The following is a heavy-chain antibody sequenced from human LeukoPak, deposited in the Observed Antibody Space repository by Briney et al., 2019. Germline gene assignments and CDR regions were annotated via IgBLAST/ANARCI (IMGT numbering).Heavy chain of an antibody. J-gene: IGHJ4*02. D-gene: IGHD5-12*01. CDR3: AKDPRWGSSGYQPYYFDY. V-gene: IGHV3-30*18. Sequence: TGGSLRLSCAASGFTFSSYGMHWVRQAPGKGLEWVAVISYDGSNKYYADSVKGRFTISRDNSKNTLYLQMNSLRAEDTAVYYCAKDPRWGSSGYQPYYFDYWGQGTLVTVSS. CDR2: ISYDGSNK. CDR1: GFTFSSYG.